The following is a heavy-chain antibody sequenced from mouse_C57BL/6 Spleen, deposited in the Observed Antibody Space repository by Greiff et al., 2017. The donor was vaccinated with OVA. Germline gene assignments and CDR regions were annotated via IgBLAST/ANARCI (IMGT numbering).Heavy chain of an antibody. CDR1: GYTFTSYW. V-gene: IGHV1-69*01. CDR3: ARSYSNYVIDY. Sequence: VQLQQPGAELVMPGASVKLSCKASGYTFTSYWMHWVKQRPGQGLEWIGEIDPSDSYTNYNQKFKGKSTLTVDKSSSTAYMQLSSLTSEDSAVYYCARSYSNYVIDYWGQGTTLTVSS. CDR2: IDPSDSYT. D-gene: IGHD2-5*01. J-gene: IGHJ2*01.